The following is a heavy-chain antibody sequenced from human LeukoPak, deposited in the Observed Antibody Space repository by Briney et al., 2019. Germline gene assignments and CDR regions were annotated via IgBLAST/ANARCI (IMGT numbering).Heavy chain of an antibody. J-gene: IGHJ5*02. D-gene: IGHD2-15*01. Sequence: SETLSLTCTVSGGSISSGDYYWSWIRQPPGKGLEWIGYIYYSGSTYYNPSLKSRVTISVDTSKNQFSLKLSSVTAADTAVYYCASSGGSPVTYNWFDPWGQGTLVTVSS. V-gene: IGHV4-30-4*01. CDR1: GGSISSGDYY. CDR3: ASSGGSPVTYNWFDP. CDR2: IYYSGST.